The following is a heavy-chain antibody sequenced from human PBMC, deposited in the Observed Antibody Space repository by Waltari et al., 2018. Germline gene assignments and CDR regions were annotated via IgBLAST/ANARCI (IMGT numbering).Heavy chain of an antibody. CDR1: VGSINSEFYS. D-gene: IGHD3-3*01. Sequence: VELQESGPGLVKPSQTLSLTCRVSVGSINSEFYSWNWIRQPAGKGLEWIGRIYTSGDTNYNPSLKTRVSISVDTSRNQFSLKLTSVTAADTAVYYCARDLRHPSYYDFSFDTWGQGSLVTVSS. CDR3: ARDLRHPSYYDFSFDT. V-gene: IGHV4-61*02. J-gene: IGHJ5*02. CDR2: IYTSGDT.